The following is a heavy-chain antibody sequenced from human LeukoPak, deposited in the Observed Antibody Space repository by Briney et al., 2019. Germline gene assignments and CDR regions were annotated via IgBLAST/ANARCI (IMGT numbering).Heavy chain of an antibody. CDR1: GFTFSNYA. CDR3: ARDRSYDYVWGSYRYTDY. V-gene: IGHV3-7*01. CDR2: IKQDGSEK. D-gene: IGHD3-16*02. J-gene: IGHJ4*02. Sequence: GGSLRLSCAASGFTFSNYAMSWVRQAPGKGLEWVANIKQDGSEKYYVDSVKGRFTISRDNAKNSLYLQMNSLRAEDTAVYYCARDRSYDYVWGSYRYTDYWGQGTLVTVSS.